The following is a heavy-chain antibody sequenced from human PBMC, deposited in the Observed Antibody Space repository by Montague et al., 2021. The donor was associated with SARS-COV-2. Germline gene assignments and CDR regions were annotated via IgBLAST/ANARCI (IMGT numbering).Heavy chain of an antibody. CDR2: INQDGSEK. CDR1: GFTFYTYC. J-gene: IGHJ6*02. Sequence: SLRLSCAASGFTFYTYCMNWVRQAPGKGLEWVSDINQDGSEKSYVDSVKGRFTISRDNAQNSLYLQLNSLRAEDTAVYHCAKDYSSGSYSYLYGMDVWGQGTTVAVSS. CDR3: AKDYSSGSYSYLYGMDV. D-gene: IGHD6-19*01. V-gene: IGHV3-7*01.